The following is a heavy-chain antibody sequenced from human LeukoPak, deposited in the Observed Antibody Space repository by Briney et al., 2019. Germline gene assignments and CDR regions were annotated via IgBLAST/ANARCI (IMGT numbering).Heavy chain of an antibody. CDR2: IGTACDT. Sequence: PGGSLRLSCAASGFTFSSYDMHWVRQATGKGLEWVSAIGTACDTYYPGSVKGRFTISRENAKNSLYLQMNSLRAGDTAVYYCARAITMVRGVIDAFDIWGQGTMVTVSS. CDR3: ARAITMVRGVIDAFDI. J-gene: IGHJ3*02. V-gene: IGHV3-13*01. CDR1: GFTFSSYD. D-gene: IGHD3-10*01.